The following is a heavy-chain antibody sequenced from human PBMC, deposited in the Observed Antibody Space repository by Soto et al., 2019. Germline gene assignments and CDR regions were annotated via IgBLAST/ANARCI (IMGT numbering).Heavy chain of an antibody. Sequence: QVQLVQSGDEVKKPGASVKVSCKASGYIFVNYGIAWVRQAPGQGLEWMGWISPYTGNTHSATKVQGRLTMTTDTPTSTAYMDLGSLTSNHTAVYYCVMVDNYVTPTPQDVWGQGTTVTVSS. V-gene: IGHV1-18*01. J-gene: IGHJ6*02. CDR2: ISPYTGNT. CDR1: GYIFVNYG. CDR3: VMVDNYVTPTPQDV. D-gene: IGHD3-16*01.